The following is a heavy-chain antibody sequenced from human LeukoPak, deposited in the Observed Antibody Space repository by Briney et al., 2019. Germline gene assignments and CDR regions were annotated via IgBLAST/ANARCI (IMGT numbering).Heavy chain of an antibody. Sequence: PSETLSLTCAVYGGSFSGYYWSWIRQPPGKGLEWIGEINHSGSTNYNPSLKSRVTISVDTSKNQFSLKLSSVTAADTAVYYCARAGVVVVAATPHFDYWGQGTLVTVSS. CDR1: GGSFSGYY. V-gene: IGHV4-34*01. CDR2: INHSGST. CDR3: ARAGVVVVAATPHFDY. D-gene: IGHD2-15*01. J-gene: IGHJ4*02.